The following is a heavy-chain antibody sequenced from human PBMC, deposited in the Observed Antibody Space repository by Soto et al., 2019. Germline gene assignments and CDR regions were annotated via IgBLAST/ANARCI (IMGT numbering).Heavy chain of an antibody. CDR1: GFTFSDYY. CDR3: ASDPFYYASGY. D-gene: IGHD3-10*01. Sequence: GGSLRLSCAASGFTFSDYYMTWIRQAPGKGLEWVSYISSSGSTIYYADSVKGRFTVSRDNAKNSLFLQMNSLRAEDTAVYYCASDPFYYASGYWGQGTLVTVSS. J-gene: IGHJ4*02. V-gene: IGHV3-11*01. CDR2: ISSSGSTI.